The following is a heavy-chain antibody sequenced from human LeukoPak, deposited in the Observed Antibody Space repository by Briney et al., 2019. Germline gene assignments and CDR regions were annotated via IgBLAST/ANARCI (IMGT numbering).Heavy chain of an antibody. J-gene: IGHJ4*02. CDR2: IYYSGST. V-gene: IGHV4-59*01. D-gene: IGHD3-16*02. Sequence: SETLSLTCTVSGGSISSYYWSWVRQPPGKGLEWIAYIYYSGSTNYNPSLKSRVTISVDTSKNQFSLKLSSVTAADTAVYYCARYVWGSYPTFEDYWGQGTLVTVSS. CDR3: ARYVWGSYPTFEDY. CDR1: GGSISSYY.